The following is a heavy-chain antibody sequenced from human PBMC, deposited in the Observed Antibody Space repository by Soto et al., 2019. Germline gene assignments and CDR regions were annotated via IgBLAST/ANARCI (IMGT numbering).Heavy chain of an antibody. Sequence: GGSLRLSCAASGFTFSSYAMSWVRQAPGKGLEWVSAISGSGGSTYYADSVKGRFTISRDNSKNTLYLQMNSLRAEDKAVYYCAKLGYCSSTSCYWAYNWFDPWGQGTLVTVSS. CDR2: ISGSGGST. V-gene: IGHV3-23*01. CDR3: AKLGYCSSTSCYWAYNWFDP. CDR1: GFTFSSYA. D-gene: IGHD2-2*01. J-gene: IGHJ5*02.